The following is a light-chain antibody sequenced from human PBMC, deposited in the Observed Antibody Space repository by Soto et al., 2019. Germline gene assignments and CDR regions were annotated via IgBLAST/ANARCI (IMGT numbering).Light chain of an antibody. J-gene: IGKJ2*03. Sequence: DIQMTQSPSTLSAFVGDRVTITCRASQSISKWFAWYQQKPGKAPKLLIYMASSLETGVPSRFSGSGSGTEFTLTISSLQPDDFATYYCQQYSSLYSFGQGTKLESK. V-gene: IGKV1-5*03. CDR2: MAS. CDR1: QSISKW. CDR3: QQYSSLYS.